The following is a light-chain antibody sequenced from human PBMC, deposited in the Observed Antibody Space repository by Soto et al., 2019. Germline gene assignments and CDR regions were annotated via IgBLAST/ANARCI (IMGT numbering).Light chain of an antibody. V-gene: IGLV2-14*01. CDR2: EVS. CDR1: NTDVGGYNY. Sequence: QSALTQPASVSGSPGQSITLSCTGRNTDVGGYNYVSWYQQHPGKAPKLLLYEVSKRPSGVSDRFSGAKSANPASLTISGLQAEDEAEYYCSSYKSTFTGVFCGGTKLTVL. CDR3: SSYKSTFTGV. J-gene: IGLJ3*02.